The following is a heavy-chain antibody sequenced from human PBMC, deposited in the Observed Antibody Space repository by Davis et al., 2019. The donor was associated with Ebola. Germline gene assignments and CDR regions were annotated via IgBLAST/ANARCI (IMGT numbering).Heavy chain of an antibody. CDR1: GFTFSDYY. J-gene: IGHJ4*02. CDR3: ARALWWHSTPLDY. D-gene: IGHD4/OR15-4a*01. V-gene: IGHV3-11*01. Sequence: GESLKISCAASGFTFSDYYMSWIRQAPGKGLEWVSYISSSGSTIYYADSVKGRFTISRDNAKNSLYLQMNSLRAEDTAVYYCARALWWHSTPLDYWGQGTLVTVSS. CDR2: ISSSGSTI.